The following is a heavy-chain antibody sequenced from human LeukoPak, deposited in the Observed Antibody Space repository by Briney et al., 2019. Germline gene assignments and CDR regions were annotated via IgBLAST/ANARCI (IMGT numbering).Heavy chain of an antibody. Sequence: GGSQRLSCAASGFTFSSYSMNWVRQAPGKGLEWVSSISSSSSYIYYADSVKGRFTISRDNAKNSLYLQMNSLRAEDTAVYYCARDTGGYFYFDYWGQGTLVTVSS. V-gene: IGHV3-21*01. CDR1: GFTFSSYS. CDR3: ARDTGGYFYFDY. J-gene: IGHJ4*02. D-gene: IGHD6-25*01. CDR2: ISSSSSYI.